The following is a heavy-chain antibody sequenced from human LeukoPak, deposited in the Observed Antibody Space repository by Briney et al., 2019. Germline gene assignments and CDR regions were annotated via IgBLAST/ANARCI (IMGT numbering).Heavy chain of an antibody. V-gene: IGHV1-18*01. CDR1: GYTFTSYG. D-gene: IGHD6-19*01. Sequence: ASVRVSCKASGYTFTSYGISWGRQAPGEGREWMGWISAYNGNTNYAQKLQGRVTMTTDTSTSTAYMELRSLRSDDTAVYYCARVHDSSGSDYWGQGTLVTVSS. CDR2: ISAYNGNT. CDR3: ARVHDSSGSDY. J-gene: IGHJ4*02.